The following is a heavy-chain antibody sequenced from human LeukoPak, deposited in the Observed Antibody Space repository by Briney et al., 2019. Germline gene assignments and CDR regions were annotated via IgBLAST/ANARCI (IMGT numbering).Heavy chain of an antibody. V-gene: IGHV2-5*01. CDR2: TYWNDDK. CDR1: GFSLSTRGVG. Sequence: SGPTLVRPTQTLTLTCTFSGFSLSTRGVGVGWIRQPPGKALEWLALTYWNDDKRYSPSLKSSLTITKDTSKNQVVLTMTNMDPVDTATYYCAHTMATSSGLDAFDIWGQGTMVTVSS. CDR3: AHTMATSSGLDAFDI. D-gene: IGHD5-24*01. J-gene: IGHJ3*02.